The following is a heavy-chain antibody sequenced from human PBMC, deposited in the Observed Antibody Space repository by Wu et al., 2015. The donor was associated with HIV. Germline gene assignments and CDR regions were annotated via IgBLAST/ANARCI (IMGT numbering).Heavy chain of an antibody. J-gene: IGHJ6*03. Sequence: QVQLVQSGAEVKKPGASVKVSCRTFGYRFTNFGISWLRQAPGQGLEWMGWISAYNGNTNYAQKLQGRVTMTTDTSTSTAYMELRSLRSDDTAVYYCARDKGYCSSTSCYTDYYYYMDVWGKGTTVTVSS. CDR1: GYRFTNFG. V-gene: IGHV1-18*01. CDR3: ARDKGYCSSTSCYTDYYYYMDV. D-gene: IGHD2-2*02. CDR2: ISAYNGNT.